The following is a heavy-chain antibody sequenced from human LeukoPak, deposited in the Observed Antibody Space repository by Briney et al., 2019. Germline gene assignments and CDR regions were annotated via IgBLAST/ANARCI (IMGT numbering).Heavy chain of an antibody. CDR3: ARGEHDYDSSAFYYGAFDI. Sequence: ASVKVSCKASGYTFTTYDINWVRQATGQGLEWMGWMNPNTGNTGYAQKFQGRVTMTRTTSTTTAYMELSGLTSEDTAVYYCARGEHDYDSSAFYYGAFDIWGQGTMVTVSS. J-gene: IGHJ3*02. CDR1: GYTFTTYD. D-gene: IGHD3-22*01. CDR2: MNPNTGNT. V-gene: IGHV1-8*01.